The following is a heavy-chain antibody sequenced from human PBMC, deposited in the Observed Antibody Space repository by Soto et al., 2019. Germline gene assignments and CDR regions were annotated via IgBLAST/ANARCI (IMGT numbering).Heavy chain of an antibody. CDR2: IYYSGST. CDR3: ARMRDSSGWYSFDY. Sequence: SSETRSLTCSVSGGSLSSYYWIWIRQPPGKGLEWIGFIYYSGSTNYNPSLKSRVTISVDTSKNQFSLKLNSVAAADTAVYYCARMRDSSGWYSFDYWGQGTLVTVS. D-gene: IGHD6-19*01. J-gene: IGHJ4*02. CDR1: GGSLSSYY. V-gene: IGHV4-59*01.